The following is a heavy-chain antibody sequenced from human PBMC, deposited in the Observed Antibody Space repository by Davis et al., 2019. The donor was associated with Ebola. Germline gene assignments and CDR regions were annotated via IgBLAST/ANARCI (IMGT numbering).Heavy chain of an antibody. Sequence: AASVKVSCKASGYTFTGYYMHWVRQAPGQGLEWMGRINPNSGGTNYAQKFQGRVTMTRDTSTSTVYMELSSLRSEDTAVYYCARDFLWFDYWGQGTLVTVSS. CDR3: ARDFLWFDY. CDR2: INPNSGGT. J-gene: IGHJ4*02. V-gene: IGHV1-2*06. D-gene: IGHD2/OR15-2a*01. CDR1: GYTFTGYY.